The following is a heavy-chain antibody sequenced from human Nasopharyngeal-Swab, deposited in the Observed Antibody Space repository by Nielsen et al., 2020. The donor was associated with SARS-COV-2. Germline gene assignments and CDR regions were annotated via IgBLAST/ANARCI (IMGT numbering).Heavy chain of an antibody. CDR1: AGSFTGYY. CDR3: ASSSPRSGLDV. D-gene: IGHD6-6*01. CDR2: INHSGST. J-gene: IGHJ6*02. V-gene: IGHV4-34*01. Sequence: SETLSLTCALYAGSFTGYYLRWIRRPPGKGLEWLGEINHSGSTNYNPSLKSRVTISVDTSKNQFSLKLSSVTAADMAVYYCASSSPRSGLDVWGQGTLVTVSS.